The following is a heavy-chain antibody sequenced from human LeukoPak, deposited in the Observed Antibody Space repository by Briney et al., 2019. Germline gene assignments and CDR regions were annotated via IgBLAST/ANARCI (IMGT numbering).Heavy chain of an antibody. J-gene: IGHJ4*02. CDR3: ARDETYSDVWSGSAGGGKGNYLDY. CDR2: IYHSGRT. Sequence: SETLSLTCAVYGGSFSDYYWSWIRQPPGKGLEWIGSIYHSGRTHYNPSLKSRVIISVDTSKNYFSLKLSSVTAADTAMYYCARDETYSDVWSGSAGGGKGNYLDYWGQGILVTVSS. V-gene: IGHV4-34*01. D-gene: IGHD3-3*01. CDR1: GGSFSDYY.